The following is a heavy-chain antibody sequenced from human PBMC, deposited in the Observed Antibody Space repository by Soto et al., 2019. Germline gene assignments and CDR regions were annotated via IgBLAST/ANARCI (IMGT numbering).Heavy chain of an antibody. Sequence: QVQLQESGPGLVKPSETLSLTCTVSGGSISSYYWSWIRQPPGKGLEWIGYIYYSGSTNYNPSLKIRVTISVDTSKNQVSLKLSAVTAADTAVYYCARHCSGGSCYSLYYYGMDVWGQGTTVTVS. CDR3: ARHCSGGSCYSLYYYGMDV. D-gene: IGHD2-15*01. J-gene: IGHJ6*02. V-gene: IGHV4-59*08. CDR1: GGSISSYY. CDR2: IYYSGST.